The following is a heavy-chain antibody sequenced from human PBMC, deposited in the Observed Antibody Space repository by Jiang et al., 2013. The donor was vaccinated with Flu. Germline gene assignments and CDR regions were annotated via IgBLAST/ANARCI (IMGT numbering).Heavy chain of an antibody. CDR1: GYTFTGYY. CDR3: ARGDLEGLRGYSGFPYFDY. Sequence: QSGAEVKKPGASVKVSCKASGYTFTGYYMHWVRQAPGQGLEWMGWINPNSGGTNYAQKFQGRVTMTRDTSISTAYMELSRLRSDDTAVYYCARGDLEGLRGYSGFPYFDYWGQGTLVTVSS. J-gene: IGHJ4*02. D-gene: IGHD5-12*01. V-gene: IGHV1-2*02. CDR2: INPNSGGT.